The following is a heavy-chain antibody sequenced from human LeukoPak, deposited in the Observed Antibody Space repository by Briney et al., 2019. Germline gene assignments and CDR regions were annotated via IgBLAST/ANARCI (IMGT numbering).Heavy chain of an antibody. Sequence: GASVKVSCKASGYTFTSYAIHWVRQAPGQRLEWMAWINGGDGNTKYSQTFQGRVTITRDTSASTVYMELSSLRSEDTAVYYCARGAPLYSSVQGSWFDPWGQGTLVTVSS. CDR1: GYTFTSYA. CDR2: INGGDGNT. J-gene: IGHJ5*02. CDR3: ARGAPLYSSVQGSWFDP. D-gene: IGHD6-19*01. V-gene: IGHV1-3*01.